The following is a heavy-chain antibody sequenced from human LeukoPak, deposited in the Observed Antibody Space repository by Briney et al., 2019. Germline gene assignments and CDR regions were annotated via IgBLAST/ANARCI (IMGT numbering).Heavy chain of an antibody. CDR2: ISGSGGST. V-gene: IGHV3-23*01. CDR3: AKWPYDYGGNSAFDY. D-gene: IGHD4-23*01. J-gene: IGHJ4*02. Sequence: GGSLRLSCAASGFTFSSYAMSWVRQAPGKGLEWVSAISGSGGSTYYADSVKGRFTISRDNSKNTLYLQMNSLRAEGTAVYCCAKWPYDYGGNSAFDYWGQGTLVTVSS. CDR1: GFTFSSYA.